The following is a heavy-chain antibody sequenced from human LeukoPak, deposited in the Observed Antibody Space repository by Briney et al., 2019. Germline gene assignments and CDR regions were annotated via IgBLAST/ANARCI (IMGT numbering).Heavy chain of an antibody. CDR2: IIPIFGIA. D-gene: IGHD5-18*01. CDR3: ARDCGYSYGTWGYYYYYYGMDV. V-gene: IGHV1-69*04. CDR1: GGTFSSYA. J-gene: IGHJ6*02. Sequence: GASVKVSCKASGGTFSSYAISWVRQAPGQGLEWMGRIIPIFGIANYAQKFQGRVTITADKSTSTAYMELSSLRSEDTAVYYCARDCGYSYGTWGYYYYYYGMDVWGQGTTVTVSS.